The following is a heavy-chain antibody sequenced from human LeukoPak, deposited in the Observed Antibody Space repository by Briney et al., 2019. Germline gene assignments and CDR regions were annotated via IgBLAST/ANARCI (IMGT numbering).Heavy chain of an antibody. CDR1: GYTFTSYY. V-gene: IGHV1-46*01. Sequence: GASVKVSCKASGYTFTSYYMHWVRQAAGQGLEWMGIINPSGRSTSYAQNFQGRVTMTRDTSTSTVYMELSSLRSEDTAVYYCARDWGYCSGGSCYGPYNWFDPWGQGTLVTVSS. CDR3: ARDWGYCSGGSCYGPYNWFDP. J-gene: IGHJ5*02. CDR2: INPSGRST. D-gene: IGHD2-15*01.